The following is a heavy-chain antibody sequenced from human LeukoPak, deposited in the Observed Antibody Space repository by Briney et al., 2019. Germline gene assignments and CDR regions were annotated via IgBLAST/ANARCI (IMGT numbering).Heavy chain of an antibody. Sequence: SETLSLTCAVSGDSVSSGYWWSWVRPPPGKGLEWIGEIYRSGSTNYTPSLKSRVTISVDTSKNQFSLKLSSVTAADTAVYYCARPYYYDSSGYYYHAFDIWGQGTMVTVSS. J-gene: IGHJ3*02. D-gene: IGHD3-22*01. CDR3: ARPYYYDSSGYYYHAFDI. CDR1: GDSVSSGYW. V-gene: IGHV4-4*02. CDR2: IYRSGST.